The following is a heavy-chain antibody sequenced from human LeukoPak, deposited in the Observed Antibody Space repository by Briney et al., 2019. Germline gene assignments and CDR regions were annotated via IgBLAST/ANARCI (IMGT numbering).Heavy chain of an antibody. CDR1: GFTFSSYW. J-gene: IGHJ6*03. D-gene: IGHD3-3*01. Sequence: GGSLRLSCAASGFTFSSYWMSWVRQAPGKGLEWVANIKQDGSEKYYVDSVKGRFTISRDNAKNSLYLQMNSLRAEDTAVYYCARNSTYYDFWSGYYVPYYYYMDVWGKGTTVTVSS. CDR3: ARNSTYYDFWSGYYVPYYYYMDV. CDR2: IKQDGSEK. V-gene: IGHV3-7*01.